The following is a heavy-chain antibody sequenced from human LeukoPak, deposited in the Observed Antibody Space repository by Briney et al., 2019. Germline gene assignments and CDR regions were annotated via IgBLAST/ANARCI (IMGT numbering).Heavy chain of an antibody. Sequence: SETLSLTCTVSGYSISSGYYWGWIRPPPGKGLEWIGSIYHSGSTYYNPSLKSRVTISVDTSKNQFSLKLSSVTAADTAVYYCARHVWGVIMVGWFDPWGQGTLVTVSS. D-gene: IGHD3-10*02. CDR3: ARHVWGVIMVGWFDP. V-gene: IGHV4-38-2*02. CDR1: GYSISSGYY. J-gene: IGHJ5*02. CDR2: IYHSGST.